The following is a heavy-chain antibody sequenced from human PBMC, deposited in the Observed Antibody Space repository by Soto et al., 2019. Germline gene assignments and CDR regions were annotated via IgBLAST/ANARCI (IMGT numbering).Heavy chain of an antibody. Sequence: QVQLVQSGAEVKKPGASVKVSCKASGYTFTGYYMHWVRQAPGQGLEWMGGINPNSGGTNYAQKFQGWVTMTRDTSISTAYMELSRLRSDDTAVYYCARAVLMVYAIGPSDYAFDIWGQGTMVTVSS. D-gene: IGHD2-8*01. J-gene: IGHJ3*02. CDR2: INPNSGGT. CDR3: ARAVLMVYAIGPSDYAFDI. V-gene: IGHV1-2*04. CDR1: GYTFTGYY.